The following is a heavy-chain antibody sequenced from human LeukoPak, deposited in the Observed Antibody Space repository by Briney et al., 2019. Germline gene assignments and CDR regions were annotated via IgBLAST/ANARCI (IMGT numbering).Heavy chain of an antibody. CDR3: ARERQWAFDI. J-gene: IGHJ3*02. V-gene: IGHV3-21*01. CDR1: GFTFSGYN. CDR2: ISSSSSYI. D-gene: IGHD6-19*01. Sequence: GGSLRLSCAASGFTFSGYNMNWVRQAPGKGLQWVSSISSSSSYIYYADSVKGPFTISRDNAKNSLYLQMNSLRAEGTAVYYCARERQWAFDIWGQGTMVTVSS.